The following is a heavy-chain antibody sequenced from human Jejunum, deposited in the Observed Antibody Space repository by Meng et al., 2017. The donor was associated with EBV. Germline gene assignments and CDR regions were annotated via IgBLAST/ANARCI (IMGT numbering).Heavy chain of an antibody. CDR1: GYTFIDYH. J-gene: IGHJ4*02. D-gene: IGHD5-12*01. V-gene: IGHV1-46*01. CDR3: VGEIVAPYSFDQ. CDR2: LNPNHGAT. Sequence: QVQLVQSWAEVKKPGASQKLACKTSGYTFIDYHLHWVRQAPGPGLEWMGILNPNHGATSYAQRLRGRVTMTRDTSTSTVYMELSSLRSEDTALYYCVGEIVAPYSFDQWGQGTLVTVSS.